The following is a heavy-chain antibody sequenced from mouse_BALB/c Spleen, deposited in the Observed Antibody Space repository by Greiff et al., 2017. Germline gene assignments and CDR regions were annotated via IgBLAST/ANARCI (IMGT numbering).Heavy chain of an antibody. V-gene: IGHV1S56*01. Sequence: QVQLKESGPELVKPGASVKMSCKASGYTFTSYYIHWVKQRPGQGLEWIGWINPGDGSTKYNEKFKGKTTLTADKSSSTAYMLLSSLTSEDSAIYFCARRDYYGNYFDYWGQGTTLTVSS. D-gene: IGHD2-1*01. J-gene: IGHJ2*01. CDR1: GYTFTSYY. CDR2: INPGDGST. CDR3: ARRDYYGNYFDY.